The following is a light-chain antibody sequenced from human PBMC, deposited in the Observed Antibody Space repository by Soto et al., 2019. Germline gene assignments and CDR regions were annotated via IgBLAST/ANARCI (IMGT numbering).Light chain of an antibody. V-gene: IGLV3-25*02. CDR1: ELSKQY. CDR2: KDT. J-gene: IGLJ1*01. CDR3: QSSDDSANYYP. Sequence: SYDLTQTPSVSVSPGQTARITCSGDELSKQYVYWYQQKPVQAPVLVMYKDTERASGIQERFSASSSGTTVTLTISGAREEDEADYYCQSSDDSANYYPFGTGPKVTV.